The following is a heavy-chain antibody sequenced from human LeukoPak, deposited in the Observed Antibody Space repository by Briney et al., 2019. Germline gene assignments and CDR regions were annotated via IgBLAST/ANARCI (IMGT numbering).Heavy chain of an antibody. D-gene: IGHD6-19*01. Sequence: SVKVSCKASGYTFTGYYMHWVRQAPGQGLEWMGRINPNSGGTNYAQKFQGRVTMTRDTSISTAYMELSRLRSDDTAVYYCARLRRSSGWYYFDYWGQGTLVIVSS. CDR1: GYTFTGYY. CDR3: ARLRRSSGWYYFDY. J-gene: IGHJ4*02. V-gene: IGHV1-2*06. CDR2: INPNSGGT.